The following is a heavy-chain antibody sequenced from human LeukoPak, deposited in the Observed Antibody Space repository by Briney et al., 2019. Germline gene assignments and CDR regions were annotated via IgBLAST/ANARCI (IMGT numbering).Heavy chain of an antibody. Sequence: SVKVSCKASVGTFSSYAISSVRQAPGQGLEWVGGIIPIFGTANYAQKFQGRVTITADESTSTAYMELSSLRSEDTAVYYCARGGDFWSGYSKNWFGPWGQGTLVTVSS. CDR1: VGTFSSYA. V-gene: IGHV1-69*01. CDR2: IIPIFGTA. CDR3: ARGGDFWSGYSKNWFGP. J-gene: IGHJ5*02. D-gene: IGHD3-3*01.